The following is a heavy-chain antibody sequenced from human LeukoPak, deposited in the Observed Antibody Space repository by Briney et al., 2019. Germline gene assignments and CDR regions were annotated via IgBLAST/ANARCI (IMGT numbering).Heavy chain of an antibody. CDR1: GSTFSSYA. CDR3: ARDLAYGYEEFDY. J-gene: IGHJ4*02. V-gene: IGHV3-21*05. Sequence: PGGSLRLSCAASGSTFSSYAMTWVRQAPGKGLEWVSYISSSGSDTTYADSVRGRFTVSRDNAMNSLYLQMNSLRAEDTAVYYCARDLAYGYEEFDYWGQGTLVTVFS. CDR2: ISSSGSDT. D-gene: IGHD5-18*01.